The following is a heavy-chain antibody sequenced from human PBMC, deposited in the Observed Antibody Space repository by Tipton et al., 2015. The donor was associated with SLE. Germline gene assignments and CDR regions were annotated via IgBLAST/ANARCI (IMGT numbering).Heavy chain of an antibody. D-gene: IGHD3-10*01. CDR1: GYSISSGYY. Sequence: TLSLTCAVSGYSISSGYYWGWIRQTPVKGLEWIGSVHYSGSTYYSPSLTSRVTISVDTSKNQFSLRLSSVTAADTAVYYCAKEGHQRFLDYWGQGTLVTVSS. CDR2: VHYSGST. V-gene: IGHV4-38-2*02. CDR3: AKEGHQRFLDY. J-gene: IGHJ4*02.